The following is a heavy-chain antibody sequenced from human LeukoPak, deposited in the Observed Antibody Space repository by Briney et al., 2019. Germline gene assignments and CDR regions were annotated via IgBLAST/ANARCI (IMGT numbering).Heavy chain of an antibody. D-gene: IGHD6-19*01. CDR2: ISGGGEST. V-gene: IGHV3-23*01. Sequence: GGSLGLSCVASEFTFSSHAMNWVRQAPGRGLEWVSSISGGGESTYYADSVKGRFTVSRDNSKNTLYLQINSLRGEDTAVYYCAKGKYSSGGVPDYWGQGTLVTVSS. CDR3: AKGKYSSGGVPDY. J-gene: IGHJ4*02. CDR1: EFTFSSHA.